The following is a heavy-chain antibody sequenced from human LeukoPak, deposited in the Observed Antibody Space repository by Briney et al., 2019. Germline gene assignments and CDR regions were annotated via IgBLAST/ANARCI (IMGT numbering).Heavy chain of an antibody. CDR3: ARDQDYSNNKNPWTYYYYYGMDV. D-gene: IGHD4-11*01. CDR2: ISAYNGNT. CDR1: GYTFTSYG. J-gene: IGHJ6*02. V-gene: IGHV1-18*01. Sequence: ASVKVSCKASGYTFTSYGISWVRQAPGQGLEWMGWISAYNGNTNYAQKLQGRVTMTRDTSISTAYKELSRLRSDDTAVYYCARDQDYSNNKNPWTYYYYYGMDVWGQGTTVTVSS.